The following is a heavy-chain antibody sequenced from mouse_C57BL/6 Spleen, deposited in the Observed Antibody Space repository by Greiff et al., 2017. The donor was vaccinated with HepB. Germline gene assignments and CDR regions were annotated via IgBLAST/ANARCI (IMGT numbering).Heavy chain of an antibody. V-gene: IGHV1-53*01. CDR1: GYTFTSYW. J-gene: IGHJ4*01. CDR3: AREDYYGSSGYYAMDY. D-gene: IGHD1-1*01. Sequence: QVQLQQPGTELVKPGASVKLSCKASGYTFTSYWMHWVKQRPGQGLEWIGNINPSNGGTNYNEKFKSKATLTVDKSSSTAYMQLSCLTSEDSAVYYCAREDYYGSSGYYAMDYWGQGTSVTVSS. CDR2: INPSNGGT.